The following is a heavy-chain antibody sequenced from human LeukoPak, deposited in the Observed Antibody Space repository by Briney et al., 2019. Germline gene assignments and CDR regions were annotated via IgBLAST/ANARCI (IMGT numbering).Heavy chain of an antibody. CDR3: AKSYYYGSGSPSPDY. CDR1: GFTFSSYA. CDR2: ISGGNGAT. J-gene: IGHJ4*02. D-gene: IGHD3-10*01. V-gene: IGHV3-23*01. Sequence: PGGSLRLSCAASGFTFSSYAMTWVRQAPGKGLEWVSGISGGNGATYYADSVKGRFTISTDNSKNTLCLQMNSLRVEDTAVYYCAKSYYYGSGSPSPDYWGQGTLVTVSS.